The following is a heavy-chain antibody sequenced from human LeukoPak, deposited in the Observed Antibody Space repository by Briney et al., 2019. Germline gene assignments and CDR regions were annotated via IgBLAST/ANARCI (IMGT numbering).Heavy chain of an antibody. V-gene: IGHV3-23*01. Sequence: GGSLRLSCAASGFTFSSYAMSWVRQAPGKGLEWVSAITGSDDRTYYADSVKGRFTISRDNSKNTLYLQMNSLRAEDTAVYYCAKVGAYGDSDYYYYYFDYWGQGTLVTVSS. CDR1: GFTFSSYA. CDR3: AKVGAYGDSDYYYYYFDY. D-gene: IGHD3-22*01. J-gene: IGHJ4*02. CDR2: ITGSDDRT.